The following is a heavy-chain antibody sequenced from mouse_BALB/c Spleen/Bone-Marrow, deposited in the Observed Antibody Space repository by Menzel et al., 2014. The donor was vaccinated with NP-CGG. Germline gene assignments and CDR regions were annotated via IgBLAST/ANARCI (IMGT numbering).Heavy chain of an antibody. Sequence: VQLQQSGPGLVKPSQTVSLTCTVTGISITTGNYRWSWIRQIPGNKLEWIGYIYYSGTITYNPSLTSRTTITRDTSKNQFFLEMNSLTAEDTATYYCARDGGLRGYAMDYWGQGTSVTVSS. CDR3: ARDGGLRGYAMDY. D-gene: IGHD2-4*01. CDR1: GISITTGNYR. V-gene: IGHV3-5*02. J-gene: IGHJ4*01. CDR2: IYYSGTI.